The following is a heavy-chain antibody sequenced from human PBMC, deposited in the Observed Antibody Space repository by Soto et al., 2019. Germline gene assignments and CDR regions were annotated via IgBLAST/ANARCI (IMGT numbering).Heavy chain of an antibody. CDR2: ISTYNGNI. D-gene: IGHD2-2*01. CDR1: GYSFTSYG. V-gene: IGHV1-18*04. CDR3: ARGNIVVVPADDYYYYYGMDV. Sequence: ASVKVSCKSSGYSFTSYGISWVRQAPGQGLEWMGWISTYNGNINYAQNFKGRVNMTTDASTRTVYMQLSSLRSDDTAVYYCARGNIVVVPADDYYYYYGMDVWGQGTTVTVSS. J-gene: IGHJ6*02.